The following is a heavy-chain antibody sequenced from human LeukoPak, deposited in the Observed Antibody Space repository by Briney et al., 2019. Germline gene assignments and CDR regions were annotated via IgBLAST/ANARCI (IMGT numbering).Heavy chain of an antibody. Sequence: SETLSLTCAVSGGSISSSNWWSWVRQPPGKGLEWIGEIYHSGSTNYNPSLKSRVTISVDRSKNQFSLKLSSVTAADTAVYYCARAEEKENWFDPWGQGTLVTVSS. CDR1: GGSISSSNW. J-gene: IGHJ5*02. V-gene: IGHV4-4*02. CDR2: IYHSGST. CDR3: ARAEEKENWFDP.